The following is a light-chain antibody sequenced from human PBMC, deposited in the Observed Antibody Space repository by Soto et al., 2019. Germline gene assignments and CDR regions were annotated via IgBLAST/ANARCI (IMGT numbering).Light chain of an antibody. V-gene: IGKV1-39*01. CDR2: AAS. CDR1: QSISSY. CDR3: QQSYSTPPS. J-gene: IGKJ2*01. Sequence: DIQMTQSPSSLSASVGDRVTITCRASQSISSYLNWYQQKPGKAPKLLIYAASSFQSGAPSRFSGSGAGTDFTLTISSLQPEDFATYYCQQSYSTPPSFGQGTKLEIK.